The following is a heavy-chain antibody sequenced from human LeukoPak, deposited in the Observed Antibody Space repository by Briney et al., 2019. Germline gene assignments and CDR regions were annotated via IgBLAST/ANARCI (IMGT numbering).Heavy chain of an antibody. J-gene: IGHJ4*02. V-gene: IGHV1-18*03. CDR1: GYPFSTYG. Sequence: ASVKVSCKASGYPFSTYGISWVRQAPGQGLQWMAWISTHNGKTDYAQNFQDRVTVTRDTSTSTVYMELRSLRSDDMAMYFCARDVGTTHFDFWGQGTLVTVSS. D-gene: IGHD5-12*01. CDR3: ARDVGTTHFDF. CDR2: ISTHNGKT.